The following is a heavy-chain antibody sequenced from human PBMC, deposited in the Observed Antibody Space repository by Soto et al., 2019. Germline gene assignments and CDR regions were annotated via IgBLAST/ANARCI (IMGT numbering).Heavy chain of an antibody. Sequence: PSETLSLTCAVYGGSFSGYYWSWIRQPPGKGLEWIGEINHSGSTNYNPSLKSRVTISVDTSKNQFSLKLSSVTAADTAVYYCARRADRYFDWLLKVGDAFDIWGQGTMVTVSS. CDR3: ARRADRYFDWLLKVGDAFDI. J-gene: IGHJ3*02. V-gene: IGHV4-34*01. D-gene: IGHD3-9*01. CDR2: INHSGST. CDR1: GGSFSGYY.